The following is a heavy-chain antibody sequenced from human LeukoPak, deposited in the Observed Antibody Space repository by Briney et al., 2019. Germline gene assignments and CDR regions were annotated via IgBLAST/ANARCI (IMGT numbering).Heavy chain of an antibody. CDR2: IWYDGSNK. J-gene: IGHJ6*03. V-gene: IGHV3-33*06. D-gene: IGHD2-2*01. CDR1: GFTFSSYG. CDR3: AKEYCSSTSCPEGQDYYYYMDV. Sequence: GGSLRLSCTASGFTFSSYGMHWVRRAPGKGLVWVAVIWYDGSNKYYADSVKGRFTISRDNSKNTLYLQMNSLRAEDTAVYYCAKEYCSSTSCPEGQDYYYYMDVWGKGTTVTVSS.